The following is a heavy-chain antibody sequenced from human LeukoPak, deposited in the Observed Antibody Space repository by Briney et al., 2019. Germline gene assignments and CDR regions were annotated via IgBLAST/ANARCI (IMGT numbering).Heavy chain of an antibody. Sequence: GGSLRLSCAASGFTFSSYAMSWVRQAPGKGLEWVSAISGSGGSTYYADSVKGRFTISRDNSKNTLYLQMNSLRAEDTAVYYCVRGNDYGGPHYWGQGTLVTVSS. CDR3: VRGNDYGGPHY. J-gene: IGHJ4*02. V-gene: IGHV3-23*01. D-gene: IGHD4-23*01. CDR2: ISGSGGST. CDR1: GFTFSSYA.